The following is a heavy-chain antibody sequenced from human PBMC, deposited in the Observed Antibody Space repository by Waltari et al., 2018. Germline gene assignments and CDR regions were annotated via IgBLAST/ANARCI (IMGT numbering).Heavy chain of an antibody. CDR3: ATYYYDSSGYYYVGRNYFDY. Sequence: QVQLVQSGAEVKKPGASVKVSCKVSGYTLTELSMHWVRQAPGKGLEWMGGFDTEDGETIYAQKFQGRVTMTEDTSTDTAYMELSSLRSEDTAVYYCATYYYDSSGYYYVGRNYFDYWGQGTLVTVSS. V-gene: IGHV1-24*01. CDR2: FDTEDGET. J-gene: IGHJ4*02. D-gene: IGHD3-22*01. CDR1: GYTLTELS.